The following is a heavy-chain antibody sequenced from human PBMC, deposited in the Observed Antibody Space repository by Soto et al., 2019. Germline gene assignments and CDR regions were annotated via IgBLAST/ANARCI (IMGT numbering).Heavy chain of an antibody. CDR2: IPYHGNSK. Sequence: LPWGACAGTPSSCGMHLCREAPGKGLDGVALIPYHGNSKYYADSVKGRFTISRDNSKNMVYLQMNSLRSEDTAVYFCEKDLWDYRGSGSSSHDSWGQGT. CDR1: AGTPSSCG. J-gene: IGHJ4*02. CDR3: EKDLWDYRGSGSSSHDS. D-gene: IGHD2-15*01. V-gene: IGHV3-30*18.